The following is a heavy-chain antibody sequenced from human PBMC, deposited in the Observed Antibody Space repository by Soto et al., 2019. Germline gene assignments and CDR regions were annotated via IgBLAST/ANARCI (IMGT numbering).Heavy chain of an antibody. Sequence: RRPCRPPGVASGFTFSGNGMHWVGRAPGKGLEWVADISLDEGKKNSADSVKGRFTISRDNSKNTLYLQMNSLRAEDMAVYYCAKVQRIYSGSSKPLEYWGQGTLVPVSP. D-gene: IGHD1-26*01. CDR3: AKVQRIYSGSSKPLEY. J-gene: IGHJ4*02. CDR2: ISLDEGKK. CDR1: GFTFSGNG. V-gene: IGHV3-30*18.